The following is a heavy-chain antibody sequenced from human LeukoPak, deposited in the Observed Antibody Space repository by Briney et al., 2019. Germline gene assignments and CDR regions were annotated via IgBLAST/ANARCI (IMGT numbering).Heavy chain of an antibody. D-gene: IGHD6-19*01. Sequence: GGSLRLSCAASEVTIRNYWMHWVRQAPGKGLVWVSSINSDGSSKDYVDSVKGRFTVSRDNAKNTLYLQMNSLRAEDTALYYCARASASGWPYYYGMDVWGQGTTVTVFS. CDR2: INSDGSSK. V-gene: IGHV3-74*01. CDR3: ARASASGWPYYYGMDV. CDR1: EVTIRNYW. J-gene: IGHJ6*02.